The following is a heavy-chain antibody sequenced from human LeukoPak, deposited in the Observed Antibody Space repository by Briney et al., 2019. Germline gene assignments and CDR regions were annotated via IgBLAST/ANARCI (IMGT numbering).Heavy chain of an antibody. J-gene: IGHJ2*01. CDR1: GGSFSGYY. CDR2: INHSGST. Sequence: SETLSLTCAVYGGSFSGYYWSWIRQPPGKGLEWIGEINHSGSTNYNPSLKSRVTISEDTSKNQFSLKLSSVTAADTAVYYCARVRGGIRYFDLWGRGTLVTVSS. CDR3: ARVRGGIRYFDL. D-gene: IGHD3-16*01. V-gene: IGHV4-34*01.